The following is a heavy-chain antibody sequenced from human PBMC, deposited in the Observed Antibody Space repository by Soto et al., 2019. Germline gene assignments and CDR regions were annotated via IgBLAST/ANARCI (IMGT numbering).Heavy chain of an antibody. CDR3: ARVRHSLRYFDSAPHWIDP. CDR2: IYYSGST. V-gene: IGHV4-30-4*08. J-gene: IGHJ5*02. D-gene: IGHD3-9*01. CDR1: GVSISIGDYY. Sequence: SETLSLTCTVSGVSISIGDYYWSWIRQPPGNGLEGIGYIYYSGSTYYNPSLQRRVTKSVDTSKNQFSLKLSSVTAADTAVYYCARVRHSLRYFDSAPHWIDPWGHGTMVAVYS.